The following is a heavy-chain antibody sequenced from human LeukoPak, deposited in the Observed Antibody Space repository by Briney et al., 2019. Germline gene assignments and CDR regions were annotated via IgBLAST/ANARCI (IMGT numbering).Heavy chain of an antibody. CDR2: IYYSGST. CDR3: ARLRMYYYDSSGSLGFDY. Sequence: SGTLSLTCTVSGGSISSSSYYWGWIRQPPGKGLEWIGSIYYSGSTYYNPSLKSRVTISVDTSKNQFSLKPSSVTAADTAVYYCARLRMYYYDSSGSLGFDYWGQGTLVTVSS. D-gene: IGHD3-22*01. CDR1: GGSISSSSYY. V-gene: IGHV4-39*01. J-gene: IGHJ4*02.